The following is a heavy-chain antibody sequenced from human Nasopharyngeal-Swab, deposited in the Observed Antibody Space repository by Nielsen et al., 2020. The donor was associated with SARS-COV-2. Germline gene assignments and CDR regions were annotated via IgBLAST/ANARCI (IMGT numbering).Heavy chain of an antibody. CDR3: ARNPTDSYGTNTAYYYYYGMDV. Sequence: ASVKVSCKASGYTFTSYYMHWVRQAPGQGLEWMGIINPSGGSTSYAQKFQGRVTMTRDTSTSTVYMELSSLRSEDTAVYYCARNPTDSYGTNTAYYYYYGMDVWGQGTTVTVSS. CDR1: GYTFTSYY. CDR2: INPSGGST. D-gene: IGHD5-18*01. V-gene: IGHV1-46*01. J-gene: IGHJ6*02.